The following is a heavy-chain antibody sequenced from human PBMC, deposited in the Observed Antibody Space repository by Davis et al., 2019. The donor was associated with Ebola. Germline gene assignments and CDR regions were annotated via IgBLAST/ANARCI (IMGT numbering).Heavy chain of an antibody. CDR1: GGSISSSSYY. CDR2: INHSGST. D-gene: IGHD6-25*01. J-gene: IGHJ4*02. CDR3: SRLAAAEGDYFDY. Sequence: SETLSLTCTVSGGSISSSSYYWSWIRQPPGKGLEWIGEINHSGSTNYNPSLKSRVTISVDTSKNQFSLKLSSVTAADTAVYYCSRLAAAEGDYFDYWGQGTLVTVSS. V-gene: IGHV4-39*07.